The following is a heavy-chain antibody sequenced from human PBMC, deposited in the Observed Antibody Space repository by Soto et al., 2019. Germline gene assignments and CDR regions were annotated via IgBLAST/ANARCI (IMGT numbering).Heavy chain of an antibody. CDR1: GGSISSSSYY. V-gene: IGHV4-39*01. J-gene: IGHJ4*02. D-gene: IGHD4-17*01. CDR3: ARLGPYGEHGY. CDR2: IYYSGST. Sequence: PSETLSLTCTVSGGSISSSSYYWGWIRQPPGKGLEWIGSIYYSGSTYYNPSLKSRVTISVDTSKNQFSLKLSSVTAEDTAVSYSARLGPYGEHGYWGQGTLATVSS.